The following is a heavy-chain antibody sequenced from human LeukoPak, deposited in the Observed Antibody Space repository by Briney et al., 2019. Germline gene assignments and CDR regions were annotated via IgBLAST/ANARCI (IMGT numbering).Heavy chain of an antibody. CDR1: GYTFTSYG. Sequence: ASVKVSCKASGYTFTSYGISWVRQAPGQWLEWMGWISAYNGNTNYAQKLQGRVTMTTDTSTSTAYMELRSLRSDDTAVYYCAVGRSAAQASYYFDYWGQGTLVTVSS. CDR2: ISAYNGNT. D-gene: IGHD2-21*01. CDR3: AVGRSAAQASYYFDY. V-gene: IGHV1-18*01. J-gene: IGHJ4*02.